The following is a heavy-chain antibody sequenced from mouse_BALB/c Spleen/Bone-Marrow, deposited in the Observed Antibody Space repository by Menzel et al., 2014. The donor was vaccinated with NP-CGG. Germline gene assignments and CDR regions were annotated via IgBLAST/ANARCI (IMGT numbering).Heavy chain of an antibody. CDR2: INPRNGDT. Sequence: QVQLQQSGAELVKPGASVKLSCKASGYTFTSFSLYWVRQRPGQGLEWIGDINPRNGDTNFNERFKSKATLTVDKSSSTAYMQLSRLTSEDSAIYYCSRVGWDEAYWGQGTLVTVST. D-gene: IGHD4-1*01. CDR1: GYTFTSFS. CDR3: SRVGWDEAY. J-gene: IGHJ3*01. V-gene: IGHV1S81*02.